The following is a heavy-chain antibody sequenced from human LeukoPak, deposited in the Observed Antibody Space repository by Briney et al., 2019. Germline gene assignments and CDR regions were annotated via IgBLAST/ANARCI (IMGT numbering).Heavy chain of an antibody. V-gene: IGHV1-46*01. CDR1: GYTFTSYY. Sequence: ASVKVSCXASGYTFTSYYMHWVRQAPGQGLEWTGIINPSGGSTSYAQKFQGRVTMTRDTSTSTVYMELSSLRSEDTAVYYCASTRGYSGYPDYWGPGTLVTVSS. CDR2: INPSGGST. J-gene: IGHJ4*02. D-gene: IGHD5-12*01. CDR3: ASTRGYSGYPDY.